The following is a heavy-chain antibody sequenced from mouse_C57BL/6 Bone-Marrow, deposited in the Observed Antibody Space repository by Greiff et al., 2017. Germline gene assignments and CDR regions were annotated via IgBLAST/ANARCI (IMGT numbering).Heavy chain of an antibody. D-gene: IGHD4-1*01. Sequence: VQLKESGGGLVQPKGSLKLSCAASGFSFNTYAMNWVRQAPGKGLEWVARIRSKSNNYATYYADSVKDRFTISSDDSESMLYRQMNNLKTEDTAMYYCVRRGGGTAYWGQGTLVTVSA. CDR3: VRRGGGTAY. CDR2: IRSKSNNYAT. V-gene: IGHV10-1*01. CDR1: GFSFNTYA. J-gene: IGHJ3*01.